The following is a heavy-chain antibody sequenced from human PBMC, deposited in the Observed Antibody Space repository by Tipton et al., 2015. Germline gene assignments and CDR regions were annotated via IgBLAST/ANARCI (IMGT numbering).Heavy chain of an antibody. D-gene: IGHD4-17*01. CDR3: ARIPKRDGDSFDL. V-gene: IGHV4-59*02. CDR1: GGSVSSYY. Sequence: TLSLTCTVSGGSVSSYYWSWIRQPPGKGLEWIGYIYYSGSTFYSPSLKSRLTISKDTSKNQLFLKLTSVTAADTAIYYCARIPKRDGDSFDLWGRGTLVTVSS. CDR2: IYYSGST. J-gene: IGHJ4*02.